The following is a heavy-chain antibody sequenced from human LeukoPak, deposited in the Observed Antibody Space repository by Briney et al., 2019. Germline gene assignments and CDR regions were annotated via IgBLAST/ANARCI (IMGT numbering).Heavy chain of an antibody. Sequence: GGSLRLSCAASGFTFSSYSMNWVRQAPGKGLEWVSYISSSSSTIYYADSVKGRFTISRDNAKNSLYLQMNSLRAEDTAVYYCARLYCSSTSCYILSHYYYYYMDVWGEGTTVTVSS. J-gene: IGHJ6*03. CDR2: ISSSSSTI. V-gene: IGHV3-48*01. CDR3: ARLYCSSTSCYILSHYYYYYMDV. D-gene: IGHD2-2*02. CDR1: GFTFSSYS.